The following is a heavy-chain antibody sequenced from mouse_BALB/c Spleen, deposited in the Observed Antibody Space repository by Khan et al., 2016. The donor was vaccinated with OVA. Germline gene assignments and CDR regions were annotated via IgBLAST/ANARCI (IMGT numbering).Heavy chain of an antibody. Sequence: VQLQESGLGLVAPSQSLSITCTVSGFSLTDYAVSWIRQPPGKGLEWLGVIWGGGSKYYNSALKSRLSISKDNSKSQVFLKMNSLQTDDTAMYYCAKDPPYYAMDYWGQGTSVTVSS. CDR2: IWGGGSK. J-gene: IGHJ4*01. CDR3: AKDPPYYAMDY. V-gene: IGHV2-6-5*01. CDR1: GFSLTDYA.